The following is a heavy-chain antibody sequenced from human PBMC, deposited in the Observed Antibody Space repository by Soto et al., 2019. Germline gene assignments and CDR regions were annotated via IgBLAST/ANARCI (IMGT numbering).Heavy chain of an antibody. Sequence: SETRSLTCSGSGGSVSSGRYYGGWIRQPPGKGLEWIGYIYYSGSTNYNPSLKGRVTISVDTSKNQFSLKLSSVTAADTAVYYCARDLLRFPPLSGFDPWGQGTLVT. J-gene: IGHJ5*02. D-gene: IGHD3-3*01. CDR1: GGSVSSGRYY. V-gene: IGHV4-61*01. CDR3: ARDLLRFPPLSGFDP. CDR2: IYYSGST.